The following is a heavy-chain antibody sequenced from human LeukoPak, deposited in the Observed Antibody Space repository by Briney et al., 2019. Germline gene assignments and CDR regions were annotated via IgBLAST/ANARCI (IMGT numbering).Heavy chain of an antibody. V-gene: IGHV3-64*01. CDR3: VRVSGSYGY. Sequence: GGSLRLSCAASGFTFSSYAMHWVRQAPGKGLEYVSAISSNGGSTFYANSVKGRFTISRDTSKNTLYLQMGSLRADDMAVYYCVRVSGSYGYWGQGTLVTVS. CDR1: GFTFSSYA. CDR2: ISSNGGST. J-gene: IGHJ4*02. D-gene: IGHD1-26*01.